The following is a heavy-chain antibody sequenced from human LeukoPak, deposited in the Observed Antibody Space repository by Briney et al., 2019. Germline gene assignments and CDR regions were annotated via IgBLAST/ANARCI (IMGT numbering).Heavy chain of an antibody. D-gene: IGHD6-13*01. V-gene: IGHV3-38-3*01. CDR2: ISGGST. CDR1: GFTVSSKE. J-gene: IGHJ4*02. CDR3: KSGSQQLGSLRVGIN. Sequence: GGSLGLSCAACGFTVSSKEMSWVRQAPGKGLEWVSSISGGSTYYADSRKGRFTIPRDNSKNTLHLQMNSLRAEDTAVYYCKSGSQQLGSLRVGINWGQGTLVTVSS.